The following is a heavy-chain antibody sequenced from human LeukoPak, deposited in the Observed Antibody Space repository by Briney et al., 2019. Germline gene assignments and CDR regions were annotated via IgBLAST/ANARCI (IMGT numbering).Heavy chain of an antibody. D-gene: IGHD4-23*01. J-gene: IGHJ4*02. CDR2: ISSSSSTI. V-gene: IGHV3-48*01. Sequence: GGSLRLSCAASGFTFSSYSMNWVRQAPGKGLEWVSYISSSSSTIYYADSVKGRFTISRDNSKNTLYLQMNSLRAEDTAVYYCAKLLGRAGFDYWGQGTLVTVSS. CDR3: AKLLGRAGFDY. CDR1: GFTFSSYS.